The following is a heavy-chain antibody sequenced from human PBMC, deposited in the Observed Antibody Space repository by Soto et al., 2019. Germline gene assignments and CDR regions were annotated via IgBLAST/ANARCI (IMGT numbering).Heavy chain of an antibody. J-gene: IGHJ4*02. CDR3: ARLVELGIAVAVYFDY. Sequence: QLQLQESGPGLVKPSETLSLTCTVSGGSISSSSYYWGWIRQPPGKGLEWIGSIYYSGSTYYNPSLKSRVTISVDTSKNQFSLMLSSVTAADTAVYYCARLVELGIAVAVYFDYWGQGTLVTVSS. V-gene: IGHV4-39*01. CDR2: IYYSGST. D-gene: IGHD6-19*01. CDR1: GGSISSSSYY.